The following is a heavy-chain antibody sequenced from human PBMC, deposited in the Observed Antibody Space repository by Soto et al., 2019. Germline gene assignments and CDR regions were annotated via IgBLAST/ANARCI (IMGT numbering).Heavy chain of an antibody. Sequence: GGSPRLSCAASGFTFSDYYMSWIRQAPGKGLEWVSYISSSGSTIYYADSVKGRFTISRDNAKNSLYLQMNSLRAEDTAVYYCARDPLSYCSGGSCYSKYYYYYYMDVWGKGTTVTVSS. D-gene: IGHD2-15*01. J-gene: IGHJ6*03. CDR3: ARDPLSYCSGGSCYSKYYYYYYMDV. V-gene: IGHV3-11*01. CDR1: GFTFSDYY. CDR2: ISSSGSTI.